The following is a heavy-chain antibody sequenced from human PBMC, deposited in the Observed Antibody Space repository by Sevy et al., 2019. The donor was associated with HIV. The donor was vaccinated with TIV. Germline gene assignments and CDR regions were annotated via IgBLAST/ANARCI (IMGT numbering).Heavy chain of an antibody. Sequence: ASVKVSCKASGGTFSSYAISWVRQAPGQGLEWMGGIIPIFGTANYAQKFQGRVTITADESTSTAYMELSSLRSEDTAVYYCARGILSSGWYSIGSGAFDIWGQGTMVTVSS. J-gene: IGHJ3*02. V-gene: IGHV1-69*13. CDR2: IIPIFGTA. D-gene: IGHD6-19*01. CDR3: ARGILSSGWYSIGSGAFDI. CDR1: GGTFSSYA.